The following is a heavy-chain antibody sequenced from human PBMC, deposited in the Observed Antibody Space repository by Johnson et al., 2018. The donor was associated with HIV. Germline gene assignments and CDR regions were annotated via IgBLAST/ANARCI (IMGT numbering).Heavy chain of an antibody. CDR3: ARDPSLDAFDI. CDR2: IKQDGTEK. CDR1: GFSFSDYY. Sequence: EVQLVESGGGLVKPGGSLRLSCAASGFSFSDYYMTWIRQAPGKGLEWVANIKQDGTEKYYVDSVKGRFTISRDNVKNSLYLQMNSLRAEDTAVYFCARDPSLDAFDIWGQGTMVTVSS. J-gene: IGHJ3*02. V-gene: IGHV3-7*05.